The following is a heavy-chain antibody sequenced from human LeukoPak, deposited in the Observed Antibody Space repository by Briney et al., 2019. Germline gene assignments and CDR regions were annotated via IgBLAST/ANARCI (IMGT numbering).Heavy chain of an antibody. CDR2: IKQDGSEI. D-gene: IGHD6-6*01. CDR1: GFTFSSYW. V-gene: IGHV3-7*01. CDR3: ARGPNSNWSGLDF. J-gene: IGHJ4*02. Sequence: PGGSLSLSCAVSGFTFSSYWMNWVRQAPGEGLEWVANIKQDGSEIHYVDSVKGRFTISRDNAKNSLYLQMNSLRAEDTAVYYCARGPNSNWSGLDFWGQGTLLTVSS.